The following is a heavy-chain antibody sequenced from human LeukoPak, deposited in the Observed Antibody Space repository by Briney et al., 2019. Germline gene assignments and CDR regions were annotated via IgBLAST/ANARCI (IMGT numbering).Heavy chain of an antibody. Sequence: SETLSLTRTVAGAYFSSSGCYWGRFRQPRGKGLEWIAPIFYDGNTYYNPSLQSRVLTSADSSKNHFSLHLEFVTAADTAVYFCARLGASLVWDSGSFPDYWGQGTLVTVSS. V-gene: IGHV4-39*02. CDR1: GAYFSSSGCY. CDR3: ARLGASLVWDSGSFPDY. CDR2: IFYDGNT. D-gene: IGHD3-10*01. J-gene: IGHJ4*02.